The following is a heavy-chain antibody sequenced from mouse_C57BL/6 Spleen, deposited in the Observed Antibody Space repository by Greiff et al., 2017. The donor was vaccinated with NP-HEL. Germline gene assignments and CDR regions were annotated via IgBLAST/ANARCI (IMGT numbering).Heavy chain of an antibody. V-gene: IGHV3-6*01. D-gene: IGHD2-4*01. Sequence: EVQRVESGPGLVKPSQSLSLTCSVTGYSITSGYYWNWIRQFPGNKLEWMGYISYDGSNNYNPSLKNRISITRDTSKNQFFLKLNSVTTEDTATYDCARPYDYDGEWFAYWGQGTLVTVSA. J-gene: IGHJ3*01. CDR3: ARPYDYDGEWFAY. CDR2: ISYDGSN. CDR1: GYSITSGYY.